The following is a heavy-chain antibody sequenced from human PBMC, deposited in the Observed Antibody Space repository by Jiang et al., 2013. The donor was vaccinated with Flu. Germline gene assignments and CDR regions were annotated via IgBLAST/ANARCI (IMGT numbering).Heavy chain of an antibody. Sequence: QSGSELKKPGASVKVSCKASGYTFTSYAMNWVRQAPGQGLEWMGWINTNTGNPTYAQGFTGRFVFSLDTSVSTAYLQISSLKAEDTAVYYCATNPTPPSPYYYDSSVFVVPPDYWGQGTLVTVSS. V-gene: IGHV7-4-1*02. J-gene: IGHJ4*02. CDR2: INTNTGNP. CDR3: ATNPTPPSPYYYDSSVFVVPPDY. CDR1: GYTFTSYA. D-gene: IGHD3-22*01.